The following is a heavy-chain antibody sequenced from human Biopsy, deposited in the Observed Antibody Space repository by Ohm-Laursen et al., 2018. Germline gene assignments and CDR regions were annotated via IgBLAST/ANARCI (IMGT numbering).Heavy chain of an antibody. CDR1: GGSITSCS. D-gene: IGHD6-25*01. CDR2: IYNTGDT. Sequence: GTLSLTCTVSGGSITSCSWSWIRQPPGKGLEPIGYIYNTGDTTYNPSLQSRVTISLDTSNNQLSLRLRSVTAADAAVYYCARRSAANWYFNLWGRGTLVTVSS. CDR3: ARRSAANWYFNL. V-gene: IGHV4-59*08. J-gene: IGHJ2*01.